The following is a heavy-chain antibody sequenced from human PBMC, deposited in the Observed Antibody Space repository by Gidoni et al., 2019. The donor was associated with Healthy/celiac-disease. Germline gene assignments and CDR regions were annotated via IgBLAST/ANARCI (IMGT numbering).Heavy chain of an antibody. J-gene: IGHJ4*02. V-gene: IGHV3-23*01. CDR2: ISGRGGST. CDR3: AKDPANYYDSSGYYPIDY. Sequence: EVQLLESGGGLVQPGGSLRLSCAASGFTFSSYAMSWVRQAPGKGLEGVSAISGRGGSTYYADSVKGRFTISRDNSKNTLYLQMNSLRAEDTAVYYCAKDPANYYDSSGYYPIDYWGQGTLVTVSS. CDR1: GFTFSSYA. D-gene: IGHD3-22*01.